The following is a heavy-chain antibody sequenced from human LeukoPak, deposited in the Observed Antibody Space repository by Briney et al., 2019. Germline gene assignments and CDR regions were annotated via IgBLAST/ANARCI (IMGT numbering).Heavy chain of an antibody. CDR2: INPNSGAT. V-gene: IGHV1-2*02. Sequence: ASVKVSCKASGYTFIAYYMFWVRQAPGQGLEWMGWINPNSGATGHAQKFQGRVTMTRDTSISTSYMEETGLRSDDTAVYFCARDGYCRGSSCPFQHWGQGTMVTVSS. D-gene: IGHD2-2*03. CDR3: ARDGYCRGSSCPFQH. J-gene: IGHJ1*01. CDR1: GYTFIAYY.